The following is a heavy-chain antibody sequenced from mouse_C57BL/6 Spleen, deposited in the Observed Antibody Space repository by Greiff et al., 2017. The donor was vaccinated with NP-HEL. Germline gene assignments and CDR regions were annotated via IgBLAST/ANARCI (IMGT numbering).Heavy chain of an antibody. CDR3: ARHEITTVVATMDY. D-gene: IGHD1-1*01. CDR1: GFTFSSYG. CDR2: ISSGGSYT. Sequence: EVKLMESGGDLVKPGGSLKLSCAASGFTFSSYGMSWVRQTPDKRLEWVATISSGGSYTYYPDSVKGRFTISRYNAKNTLYLQMRSLKSEDAAMYYCARHEITTVVATMDYGGQGTSVTVSS. V-gene: IGHV5-6*01. J-gene: IGHJ4*01.